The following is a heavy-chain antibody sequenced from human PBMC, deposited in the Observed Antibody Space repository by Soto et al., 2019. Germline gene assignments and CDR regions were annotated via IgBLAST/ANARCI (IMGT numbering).Heavy chain of an antibody. CDR2: VNPNSGGT. CDR3: APAEITMVRGVINSFDP. D-gene: IGHD3-10*01. CDR1: GYTFTGDY. Sequence: ASVKVSCKASGYTFTGDYMHWVRQAPGQGLEWMGWVNPNSGGTNYAQKFQGRVTMTRDTPISTAYMELSRLRSDDTAVYYCAPAEITMVRGVINSFDPWGQGTLVTVSS. J-gene: IGHJ5*02. V-gene: IGHV1-2*02.